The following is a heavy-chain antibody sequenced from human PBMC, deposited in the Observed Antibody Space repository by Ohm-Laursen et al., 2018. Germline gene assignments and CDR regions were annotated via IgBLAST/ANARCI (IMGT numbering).Heavy chain of an antibody. D-gene: IGHD3-9*01. Sequence: PPGTLSLTCPVSGASMIDYYWNWIRQPPGKGLEWIGYIYYSGSTKYNPSLESRVTISLDTSRNQFSLRLTSLTAADTAVYYCARNFNWENPYNFAFWGQGILVTVSS. CDR3: ARNFNWENPYNFAF. V-gene: IGHV4-59*01. CDR1: GASMIDYY. J-gene: IGHJ4*02. CDR2: IYYSGST.